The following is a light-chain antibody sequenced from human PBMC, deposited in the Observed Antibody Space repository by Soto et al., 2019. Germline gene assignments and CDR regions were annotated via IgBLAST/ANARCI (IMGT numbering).Light chain of an antibody. J-gene: IGKJ1*01. V-gene: IGKV1-39*01. Sequence: DIQMTQSPSSLSASVGDRVTITCRASQSISSYLNWYQQKPGKAPKLLIYDASSLQSGVPSRFSGSGSGTDSTLTISSLQPEDFATYYCQQSYSTPWTFGQGTKVDIK. CDR3: QQSYSTPWT. CDR2: DAS. CDR1: QSISSY.